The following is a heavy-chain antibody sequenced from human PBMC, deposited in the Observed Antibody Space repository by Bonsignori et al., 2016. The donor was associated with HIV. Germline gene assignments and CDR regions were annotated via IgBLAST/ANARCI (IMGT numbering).Heavy chain of an antibody. CDR2: ISGSGSTI. J-gene: IGHJ4*02. CDR1: GFTFSSYE. Sequence: GESLKISCAASGFTFSSYEMNWVRQAPGKGLEWVSYISGSGSTIYYADSVKGRFTISRDNAKNSLYLQMNSLRAEDTAVYYCARGGYCSSISCYTTGLFDYWGQGTLVTVSS. V-gene: IGHV3-48*03. CDR3: ARGGYCSSISCYTTGLFDY. D-gene: IGHD2-2*01.